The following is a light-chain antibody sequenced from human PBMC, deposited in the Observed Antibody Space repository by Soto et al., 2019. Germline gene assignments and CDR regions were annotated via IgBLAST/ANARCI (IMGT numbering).Light chain of an antibody. CDR1: QSVSSN. J-gene: IGKJ5*01. CDR3: QHYNSYSEA. V-gene: IGKV3-15*01. CDR2: ATS. Sequence: EIVMTQSPATLSVSPGERASLSCRASQSVSSNLAWYQQKPGQTPRLLIYATSTRATGIPARFSGSGSGTEFTLTISSLQSEDFATYYCQHYNSYSEAFGQGTRLEIK.